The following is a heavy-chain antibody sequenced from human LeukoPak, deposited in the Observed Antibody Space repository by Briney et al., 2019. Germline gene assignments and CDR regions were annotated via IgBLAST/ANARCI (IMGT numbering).Heavy chain of an antibody. J-gene: IGHJ1*01. CDR1: GFTVSSNY. V-gene: IGHV3-53*01. CDR3: ARDSQLQYFQH. D-gene: IGHD2-21*01. CDR2: IYSGGST. Sequence: PGGSLRLSCAASGFTVSSNYMSWVRQAPGKGLEWVSVIYSGGSTYYADSVKGRFTISRDNSKNTLYLQMNSLRAEDTAVYHCARDSQLQYFQHWGQGTLVTVSS.